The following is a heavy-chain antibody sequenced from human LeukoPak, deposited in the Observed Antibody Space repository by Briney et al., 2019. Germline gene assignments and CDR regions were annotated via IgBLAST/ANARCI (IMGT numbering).Heavy chain of an antibody. CDR3: ARGSGWNYYYYGMDV. CDR1: GGTFSSYA. V-gene: IGHV1-69*04. CDR2: IIQVLGIS. J-gene: IGHJ6*02. Sequence: VQVSCKASGGTFSSYAISWVRPAPGQGLEWMGRIIQVLGISNYAQKFQGRVTITADKSTSTDYMELSSLRSEDTAVYYCARGSGWNYYYYGMDVWGQGTTVTVSS. D-gene: IGHD6-19*01.